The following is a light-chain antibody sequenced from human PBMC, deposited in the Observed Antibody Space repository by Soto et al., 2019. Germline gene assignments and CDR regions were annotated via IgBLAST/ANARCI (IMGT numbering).Light chain of an antibody. CDR3: CSYAGTVYV. Sequence: SVLTQAASVSGSPWQAITISRTGTRIDVGSYNLVSWYQQHPGKAPKLMIYEGSKRPSGVSNRFSGSKSGNTASLTISGLQAEDEADYYCCSYAGTVYVFGTGTKVTVL. CDR2: EGS. CDR1: RIDVGSYNL. J-gene: IGLJ1*01. V-gene: IGLV2-23*01.